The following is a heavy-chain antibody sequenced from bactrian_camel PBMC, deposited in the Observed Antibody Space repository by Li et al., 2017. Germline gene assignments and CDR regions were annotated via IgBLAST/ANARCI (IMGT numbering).Heavy chain of an antibody. CDR2: MIDGSQRK. CDR3: AAKLPFECYVDSSGTDFDN. D-gene: IGHD3*01. Sequence: HVQLVESGGGSVQPGGSLTLSCAAGRYTYKRNCMGWFRQRPGKDREGVAMIDGSQRKTYADSVQGRFTISRDNAKNTLYLELSSLKPEDTAMYYCAAKLPFECYVDSSGTDFDNWGQGTQVTVS. CDR1: RYTYKRNC. V-gene: IGHV3S1*01. J-gene: IGHJ6*01.